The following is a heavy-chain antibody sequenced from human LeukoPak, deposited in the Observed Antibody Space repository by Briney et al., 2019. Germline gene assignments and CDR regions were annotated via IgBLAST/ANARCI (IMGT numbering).Heavy chain of an antibody. J-gene: IGHJ4*02. V-gene: IGHV3-30*03. D-gene: IGHD3-22*01. CDR3: AILSSAPPVDY. Sequence: PGRSLRLSCAASGFTFSSYGMHWVRQAPGKGLEWVAVISYDGSNKYYADSVKGRFTISRDNSKNTLYLQMNSLRAEDTAVYYCAILSSAPPVDYWGQGTLVTVSS. CDR2: ISYDGSNK. CDR1: GFTFSSYG.